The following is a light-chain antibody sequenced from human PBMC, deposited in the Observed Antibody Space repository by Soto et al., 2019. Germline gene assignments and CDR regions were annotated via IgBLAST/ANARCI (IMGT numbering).Light chain of an antibody. CDR3: QQLNSYPFFL. Sequence: QMSQAPSSLSGFVGDRVTINLPASQGISSYLAWYQQKPGKAHKLLIYAASTLQSGVPSRFSGSGSGTDFTLTIRSLQPEDLATYYGQQLNSYPFFLFGGGTKVDIK. CDR1: QGISSY. J-gene: IGKJ4*01. CDR2: AAS. V-gene: IGKV1-9*01.